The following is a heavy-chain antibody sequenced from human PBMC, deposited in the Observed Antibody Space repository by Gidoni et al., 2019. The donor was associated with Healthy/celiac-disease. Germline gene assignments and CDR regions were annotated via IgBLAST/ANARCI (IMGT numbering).Heavy chain of an antibody. V-gene: IGHV3-30*18. CDR2: ISYDGSNK. Sequence: QVQLVESGGGVVQPGRSLRLSCAASGFPFSSYGMHWVRQAPGKGLEWVAVISYDGSNKYYADSVKGRFTISRDNSKNTLYLQMNSLRAEDTAVYYCAKDQTVTYYYYGMDVWGQGTTVTVSS. CDR3: AKDQTVTYYYYGMDV. D-gene: IGHD4-4*01. J-gene: IGHJ6*02. CDR1: GFPFSSYG.